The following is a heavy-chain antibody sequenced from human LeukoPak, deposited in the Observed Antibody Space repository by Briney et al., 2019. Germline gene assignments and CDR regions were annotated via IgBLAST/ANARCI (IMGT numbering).Heavy chain of an antibody. J-gene: IGHJ4*02. Sequence: GSSVKVSCKASGGTFSSYAINWVRQAPGQGLEWMGGIIPVFGTSNYAQKFQGRVTMTRDMSTSTVYMELSSLRSEDTAVYYCATLTTVTTNFDHWGQGTLVTVSS. CDR1: GGTFSSYA. V-gene: IGHV1-69*05. D-gene: IGHD4-17*01. CDR3: ATLTTVTTNFDH. CDR2: IIPVFGTS.